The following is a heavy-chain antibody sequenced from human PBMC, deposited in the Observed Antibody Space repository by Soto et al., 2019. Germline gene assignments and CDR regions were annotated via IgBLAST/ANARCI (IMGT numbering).Heavy chain of an antibody. CDR1: GGSISSNNHY. CDR2: IYYSGST. D-gene: IGHD4-17*01. V-gene: IGHV4-39*01. CDR3: ARQTAVTIAEVAFDI. J-gene: IGHJ3*02. Sequence: QLQLQESGPGLVKASETLSLTCTVSGGSISSNNHYWGWIRQPPGKGLEWIGSIYYSGSTYYNPSLKSRVTISVDPSKNQFSLKLSSVTAADTSFYYCARQTAVTIAEVAFDIWGQGTMVSVSS.